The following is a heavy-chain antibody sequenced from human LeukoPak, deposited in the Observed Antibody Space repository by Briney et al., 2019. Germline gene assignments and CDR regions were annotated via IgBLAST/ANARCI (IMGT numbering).Heavy chain of an antibody. V-gene: IGHV4-59*08. J-gene: IGHJ4*02. CDR3: ARLLYKCKWYKIDY. D-gene: IGHD1-1*01. CDR1: GGSISSYH. CDR2: IYSSGST. Sequence: SDTLSLTCTVSGGSISSYHWSWIRQPPGKGLEWIGYIYSSGSTNYKPSLESRVTISVDTSKNQLSLKLGSVTAAGTAVYFCARLLYKCKWYKIDYWGQGTLVTVSS.